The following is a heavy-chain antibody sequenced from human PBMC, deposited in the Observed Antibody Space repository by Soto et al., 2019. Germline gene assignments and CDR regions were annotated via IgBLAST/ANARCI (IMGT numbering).Heavy chain of an antibody. V-gene: IGHV5-51*01. Sequence: GESLKISCKGSGYSFTSYWIGWVRQMPGKGLEWMGIIYPGDSDTRYSPSFQGQVTISADKSISTAYLQWSSLKASDTAMYYCARLGGKRYCSGGSCYSGYYYYGMDVWGQGTTVTVSS. CDR2: IYPGDSDT. CDR1: GYSFTSYW. J-gene: IGHJ6*02. CDR3: ARLGGKRYCSGGSCYSGYYYYGMDV. D-gene: IGHD2-15*01.